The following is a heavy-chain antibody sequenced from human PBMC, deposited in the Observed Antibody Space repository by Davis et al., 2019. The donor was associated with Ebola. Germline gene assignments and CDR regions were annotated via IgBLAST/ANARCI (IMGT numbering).Heavy chain of an antibody. V-gene: IGHV4-59*08. Sequence: PGGSLRLSCTVSGGSISSYYWSWIRQPPGKGLEWIGYIYYSGSTNYNPSLKSRVAISVDTSKNQFSLKLSSVTAADTAVYYCARRLVGGAFDIWGQGTMVTVSS. CDR3: ARRLVGGAFDI. CDR1: GGSISSYY. J-gene: IGHJ3*02. D-gene: IGHD3-16*01. CDR2: IYYSGST.